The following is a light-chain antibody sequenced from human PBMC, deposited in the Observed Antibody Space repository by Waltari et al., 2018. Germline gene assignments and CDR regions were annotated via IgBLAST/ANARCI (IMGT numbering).Light chain of an antibody. CDR1: SSDVGGYNY. CDR3: CSYAGSSIVV. CDR2: DVT. Sequence: QSALTQPRSVSGSPGQSVTISCTGTSSDVGGYNYVSWYQHRPGKAPKRMIYDVTTRPSGVPDRFSGSTSGNTASLTVSGLQAEDDADYYCCSYAGSSIVVFGGGTKLTVL. J-gene: IGLJ2*01. V-gene: IGLV2-11*01.